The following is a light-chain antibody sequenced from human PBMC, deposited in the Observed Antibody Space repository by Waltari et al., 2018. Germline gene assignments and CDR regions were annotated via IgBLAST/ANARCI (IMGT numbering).Light chain of an antibody. CDR1: SSDVGPSNY. Sequence: QSALTQPASVSGSPGQSITISCTGTSSDVGPSNYFSWYQQLPGKAPKLIIYDVTTRPSGISNRFSGTKSGNTASLSISGLQAEDAADYYCSSFTTNNSLVLGSGTKVSVL. V-gene: IGLV2-14*03. CDR2: DVT. CDR3: SSFTTNNSLV. J-gene: IGLJ1*01.